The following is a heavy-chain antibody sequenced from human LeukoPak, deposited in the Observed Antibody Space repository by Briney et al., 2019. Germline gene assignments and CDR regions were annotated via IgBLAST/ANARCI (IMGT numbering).Heavy chain of an antibody. D-gene: IGHD3-10*01. V-gene: IGHV4-34*01. CDR3: ARTFVQWFGGLSVSQASDI. Sequence: SETLSLTCAVYGGSFSDYYWSWIRQPPGKGLEWIGEINHSGRTNYNPSLKSRVAISVDTSKNQFSLKLISVTAADTAVYYCARTFVQWFGGLSVSQASDIWGQGTMVTVSS. CDR1: GGSFSDYY. J-gene: IGHJ3*02. CDR2: INHSGRT.